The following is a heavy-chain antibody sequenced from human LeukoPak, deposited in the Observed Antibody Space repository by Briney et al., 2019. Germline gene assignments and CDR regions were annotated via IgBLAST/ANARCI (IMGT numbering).Heavy chain of an antibody. D-gene: IGHD1-7*01. CDR1: GGSFSGYY. CDR3: ARVRGNWNYVVHYMDV. CDR2: INHSGST. Sequence: PSETLSLTCAVYGGSFSGYYWSWIRQPPGKGLEWIGEINHSGSTNYNPSLKSRVTISVDTSKNQFSLKLSSVTAADTAVYYCARVRGNWNYVVHYMDVWGKGTTVTVSS. J-gene: IGHJ6*03. V-gene: IGHV4-34*01.